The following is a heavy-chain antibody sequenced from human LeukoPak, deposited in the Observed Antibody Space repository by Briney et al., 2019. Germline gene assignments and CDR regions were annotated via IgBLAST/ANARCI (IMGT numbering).Heavy chain of an antibody. CDR2: FYYSGSP. J-gene: IGHJ4*02. CDR1: DGSITSYY. CDR3: ARAGGISPFDY. D-gene: IGHD4-23*01. Sequence: SETLSLTCTVSDGSITSYYWSWIRQPPGKGLEWIGYFYYSGSPNYNPSLKSRVTISVDTSKNQFSLMLFSVTAADTALYYCARAGGISPFDYWGQGTLVTVSS. V-gene: IGHV4-59*01.